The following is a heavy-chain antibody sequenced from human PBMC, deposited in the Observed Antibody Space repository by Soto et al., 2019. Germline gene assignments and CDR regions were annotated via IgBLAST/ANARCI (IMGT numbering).Heavy chain of an antibody. CDR1: GYTFTSYG. CDR2: ISAYNGNT. D-gene: IGHD6-6*01. J-gene: IGHJ3*02. V-gene: IGHV1-18*01. Sequence: QVQLVQSGAEVKKPGASVKVSCKASGYTFTSYGISWVRQAPGQGLEWMGWISAYNGNTNYAQKLQGRVTMTTDTTTSTAYMEMRSLRSDDTAVYYCARVFMCSSSSGEAFDIWGQGTMVTVSS. CDR3: ARVFMCSSSSGEAFDI.